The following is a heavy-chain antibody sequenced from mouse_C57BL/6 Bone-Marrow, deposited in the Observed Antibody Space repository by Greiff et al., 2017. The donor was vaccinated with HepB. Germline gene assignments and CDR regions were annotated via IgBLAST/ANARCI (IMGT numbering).Heavy chain of an antibody. CDR3: ARGINYGSTIFDY. CDR2: IYPGSGST. D-gene: IGHD1-1*01. V-gene: IGHV1-55*01. J-gene: IGHJ2*01. CDR1: GYTFTSYW. Sequence: VQLQQPGAELVKPGASVKMSCKASGYTFTSYWITWVKQRPGQGLEWIGDIYPGSGSTNYNEKFKSKATLTVDTSSSTAYMQLSSLTSEDSAVYYCARGINYGSTIFDYWGQGTTLTVSS.